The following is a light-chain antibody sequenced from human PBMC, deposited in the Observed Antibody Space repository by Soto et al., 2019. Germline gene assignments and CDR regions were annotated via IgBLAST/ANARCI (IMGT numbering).Light chain of an antibody. V-gene: IGKV3-20*01. Sequence: EIVLTQSPGTLSLSPGEIATFSCRASQSVSSSYLAWYQHKPGQAPRLLIYGPSSRATGVPDRFRGSGSGTEFTLTISRLETEDFAVYYCHQYGSSPITFGQGTRLDIK. CDR3: HQYGSSPIT. J-gene: IGKJ5*01. CDR2: GPS. CDR1: QSVSSSY.